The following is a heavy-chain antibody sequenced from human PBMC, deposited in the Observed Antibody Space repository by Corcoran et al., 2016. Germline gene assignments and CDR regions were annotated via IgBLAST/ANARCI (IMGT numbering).Heavy chain of an antibody. CDR3: ARELGIVATLGYYGMDV. CDR1: GYTFTGYY. Sequence: QVQLVQSGAEVKKPGASVKVSCKASGYTFTGYYMHWVRQAPGQGLEWMGWINPNSGGTNYAQKFQGRVTMTRDTSISTAYMELSRLRSDDTAVYYCARELGIVATLGYYGMDVWGQGTTVTVSS. D-gene: IGHD5-12*01. CDR2: INPNSGGT. V-gene: IGHV1-2*02. J-gene: IGHJ6*02.